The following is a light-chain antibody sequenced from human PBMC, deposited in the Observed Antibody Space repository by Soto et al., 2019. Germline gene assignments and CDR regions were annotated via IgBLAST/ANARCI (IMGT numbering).Light chain of an antibody. CDR3: QQYGSSPT. CDR1: QSVSSSY. J-gene: IGKJ1*01. CDR2: GAS. V-gene: IGKV3-20*01. Sequence: ETVFRQSPSTLSLSPRARVTLSCRASQSVSSSYLAWYQHKPGQAPRLLIYGASSRATGIPDRFSGSGSGTDFTLTISRLEPEDFAVYYCQQYGSSPTFGQGTKVDIK.